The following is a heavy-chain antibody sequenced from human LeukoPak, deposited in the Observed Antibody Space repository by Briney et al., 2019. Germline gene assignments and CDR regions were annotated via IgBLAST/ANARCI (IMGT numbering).Heavy chain of an antibody. CDR1: GFTFSSYA. V-gene: IGHV3-23*01. Sequence: GGSLRLSCAASGFTFSSYAMIWVRQAPGKGREWGSAISGSGGSTYYADSVKGRFTISRDNSKNTLYLQMNSVRAEDTAVYYCAKGRSSSWFHYFDYWGQGTLVTVSS. J-gene: IGHJ4*02. D-gene: IGHD6-13*01. CDR2: ISGSGGST. CDR3: AKGRSSSWFHYFDY.